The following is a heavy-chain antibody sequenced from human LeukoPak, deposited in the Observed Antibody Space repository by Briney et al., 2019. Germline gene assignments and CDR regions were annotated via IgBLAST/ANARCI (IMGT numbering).Heavy chain of an antibody. V-gene: IGHV3-74*01. J-gene: IGHJ3*02. CDR3: ASLAGARDAFDI. CDR2: INSDGSST. Sequence: PGGSLRLSCAASGFTFSSYSMNWVRQAPGKGLVWVSRINSDGSSTSCADSVKGRFTISRDNAKNTLYLQMNSLRAEDTAVHYCASLAGARDAFDIWGQGTMVTVSS. D-gene: IGHD3-10*01. CDR1: GFTFSSYS.